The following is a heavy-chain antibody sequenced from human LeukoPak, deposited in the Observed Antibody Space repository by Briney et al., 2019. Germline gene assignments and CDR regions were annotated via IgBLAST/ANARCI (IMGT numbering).Heavy chain of an antibody. CDR3: AREEDTAMVTDWFDP. D-gene: IGHD5-18*01. J-gene: IGHJ5*02. CDR1: GYTFTGSY. CDR2: INPNSGGT. V-gene: IGHV1-2*06. Sequence: ASVKVSRKASGYTFTGSYMHWVRQAPGQGLERMGRINPNSGGTKYAQKFQDRVTMTRDKTIITVYMELTRMRSDDTAVYYCAREEDTAMVTDWFDPWGQGTLVTVSS.